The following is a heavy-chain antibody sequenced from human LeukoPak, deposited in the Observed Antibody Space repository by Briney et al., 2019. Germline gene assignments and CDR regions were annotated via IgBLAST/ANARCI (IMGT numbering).Heavy chain of an antibody. CDR3: ARDSGYSYGFNWFDP. J-gene: IGHJ5*02. CDR2: IIPIFGTA. CDR1: GGTFSSYA. D-gene: IGHD5-18*01. V-gene: IGHV1-69*05. Sequence: SVKVSCKASGGTFSSYAISWVRQAPGQGLEWMGRIIPIFGTASYAQKFQGRVTITTDESTSTAYMELSSLRSEDTAVYYCARDSGYSYGFNWFDPWGQGTLVTVSS.